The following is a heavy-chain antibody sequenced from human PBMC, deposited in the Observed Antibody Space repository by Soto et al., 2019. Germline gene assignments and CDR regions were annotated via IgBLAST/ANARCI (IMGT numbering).Heavy chain of an antibody. CDR3: ARSVEWLASFDY. Sequence: ASVKVSCKASGYTFTSYGISWVRQAPGQGLEWMGWISPYNGNTGYAQKLQGRVTMTRNTSISTAYMELSSLRSEDTAVYYCARSVEWLASFDYWGQGTLVTVSS. CDR2: ISPYNGNT. V-gene: IGHV1-8*02. D-gene: IGHD6-19*01. CDR1: GYTFTSYG. J-gene: IGHJ4*02.